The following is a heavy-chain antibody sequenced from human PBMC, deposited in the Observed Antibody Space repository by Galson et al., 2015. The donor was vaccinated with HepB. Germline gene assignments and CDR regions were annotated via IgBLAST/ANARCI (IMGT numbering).Heavy chain of an antibody. Sequence: SLRLSCAASGFTFSSYGMHWVRQAPGKGLEWVAVIWYDGSNKYYADSVKGRFTISRDNSKNTLYLQMNSLRAEDTAVYYCARDLMSGSIDAFDIWGQGTMVTVSS. CDR2: IWYDGSNK. CDR1: GFTFSSYG. CDR3: ARDLMSGSIDAFDI. J-gene: IGHJ3*02. V-gene: IGHV3-33*01. D-gene: IGHD1-26*01.